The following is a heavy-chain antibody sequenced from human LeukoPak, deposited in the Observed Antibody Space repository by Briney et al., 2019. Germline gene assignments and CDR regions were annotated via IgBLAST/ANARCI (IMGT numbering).Heavy chain of an antibody. CDR1: GFTVSSND. CDR2: IYSGGST. D-gene: IGHD5-24*01. V-gene: IGHV3-66*01. J-gene: IGHJ4*02. Sequence: GGSLRLSCAASGFTVSSNDMSWVRQAPGKGLEWVSSIYSGGSTYYTDSVKGRFTISRDNSKNTLYLQMNSLRAEDTAVYYCARDLAGYNSFDYWGQGTLVTVSS. CDR3: ARDLAGYNSFDY.